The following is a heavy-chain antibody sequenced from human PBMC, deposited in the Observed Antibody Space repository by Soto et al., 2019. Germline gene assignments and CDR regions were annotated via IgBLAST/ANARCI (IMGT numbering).Heavy chain of an antibody. CDR3: ASPKIAFYNWFDP. CDR1: GGSIISSSYY. D-gene: IGHD3-3*02. J-gene: IGHJ5*02. Sequence: PSETLSLTCTVSGGSIISSSYYWVWIRQPPGKGLEWIGSIYYSGSTYYNPSLKSRVTISVDTSKNQFSLKLSSVTAADTAVYYCASPKIAFYNWFDPWGQGTLVTVSS. CDR2: IYYSGST. V-gene: IGHV4-39*01.